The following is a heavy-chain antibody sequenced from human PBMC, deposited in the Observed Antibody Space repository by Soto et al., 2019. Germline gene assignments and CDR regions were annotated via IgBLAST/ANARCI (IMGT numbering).Heavy chain of an antibody. CDR2: ISGSGGST. CDR1: GFTFSSYA. D-gene: IGHD3-3*01. Sequence: GGSLRLSCAASGFTFSSYAMSWVRQAPGKGLEWVSAISGSGGSTYYADSVKGRFTISRDNSKNTLYLQMNSLRAEDTAVYYCAKDQSVTIFGVALYFDYWGQGTLVTVSS. J-gene: IGHJ4*02. CDR3: AKDQSVTIFGVALYFDY. V-gene: IGHV3-23*01.